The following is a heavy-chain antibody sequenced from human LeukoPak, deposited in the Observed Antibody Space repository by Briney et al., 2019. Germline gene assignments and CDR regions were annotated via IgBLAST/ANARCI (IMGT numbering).Heavy chain of an antibody. D-gene: IGHD4-17*01. CDR2: ISAYNGNT. V-gene: IGHV1-18*04. Sequence: VASVKVSCKASGYTFTAYYMHWVRQAPGQGLEWMGWISAYNGNTNYAQKLQGRVTMTTDTSTSTAYMELRSLRSDDTAVYYCARDTTVSQTLFDYWGQGTLVTVSS. J-gene: IGHJ4*02. CDR3: ARDTTVSQTLFDY. CDR1: GYTFTAYY.